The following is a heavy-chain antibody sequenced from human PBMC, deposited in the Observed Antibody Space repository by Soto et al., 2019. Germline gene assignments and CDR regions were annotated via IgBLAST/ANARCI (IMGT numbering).Heavy chain of an antibody. J-gene: IGHJ4*02. Sequence: RHACGVAEDCRCSYSMNYVSKAPGKGLEWVSAISGSGGSTYYADSVKGRFTISRDNSKNTLYLQMNSLRAEDTAVYYCAKDLLPYDSSAAFDYWGQGTLVTVSS. CDR1: EDCRCSYS. CDR3: AKDLLPYDSSAAFDY. V-gene: IGHV3-23*01. CDR2: ISGSGGST. D-gene: IGHD3-22*01.